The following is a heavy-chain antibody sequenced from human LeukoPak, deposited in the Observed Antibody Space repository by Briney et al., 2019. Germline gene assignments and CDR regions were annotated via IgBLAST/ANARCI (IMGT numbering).Heavy chain of an antibody. V-gene: IGHV4-4*07. J-gene: IGHJ3*02. CDR3: ARSHGIAVAADAFDI. CDR2: IYISGNT. CDR1: GGSISSYY. Sequence: SETLSLTCTVSGGSISSYYWSWIRQPAGKGLEWIGRIYISGNTNYNPSLKSRVTISLETSKNQFSLKLSSVTAADTAVYYCARSHGIAVAADAFDIWGQGTMVTVSS. D-gene: IGHD6-19*01.